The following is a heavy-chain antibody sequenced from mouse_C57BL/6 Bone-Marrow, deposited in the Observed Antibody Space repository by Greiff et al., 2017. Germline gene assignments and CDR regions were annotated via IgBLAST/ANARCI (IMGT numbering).Heavy chain of an antibody. Sequence: QVQLQQSGPGLVQPSQSLSITCAVSGFSLTSYGVHWVRQSPGKGLEWLGVIWRGGSTDSTAAFMSRLSITKDNDKSQVFYKMIRMQTDETTIYYCGKRGYCSNFSYGMDYWGQGTSVTVSS. V-gene: IGHV2-5*01. CDR1: GFSLTSYG. CDR3: GKRGYCSNFSYGMDY. J-gene: IGHJ4*01. CDR2: IWRGGST. D-gene: IGHD2-5*01.